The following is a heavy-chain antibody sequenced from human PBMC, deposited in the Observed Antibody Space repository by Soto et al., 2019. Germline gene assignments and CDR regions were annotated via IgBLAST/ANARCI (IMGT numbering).Heavy chain of an antibody. J-gene: IGHJ6*02. Sequence: QVQLVESGGGVVQPERSLRLSCAASGFTFSSYGMHWVRQAPGTGLEWVAVIWYDGSNKYYADSVKGRFTITRDNSKNTLYLQMNGLRAEDTDVYYGARVNQVGRNSLENYYYGMDVWGQGTPVTVSS. D-gene: IGHD1-26*01. CDR2: IWYDGSNK. CDR1: GFTFSSYG. CDR3: ARVNQVGRNSLENYYYGMDV. V-gene: IGHV3-33*01.